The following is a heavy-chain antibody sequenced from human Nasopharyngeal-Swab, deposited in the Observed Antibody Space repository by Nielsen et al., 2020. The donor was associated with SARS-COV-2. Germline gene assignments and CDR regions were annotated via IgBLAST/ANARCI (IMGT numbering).Heavy chain of an antibody. D-gene: IGHD5-12*01. CDR1: GFTFRSYA. Sequence: GGSLRLSCAASGFTFRSYAISWVRQAPGKGLEWVSVISASDYTTYYADSVKGRFTIPRDNSKNTVNLQMNSLRVEDTAIYYCAKDRDSGDDSDDYYHYYGMDVWGQGTTVTVFS. CDR2: ISASDYTT. J-gene: IGHJ6*02. V-gene: IGHV3-23*01. CDR3: AKDRDSGDDSDDYYHYYGMDV.